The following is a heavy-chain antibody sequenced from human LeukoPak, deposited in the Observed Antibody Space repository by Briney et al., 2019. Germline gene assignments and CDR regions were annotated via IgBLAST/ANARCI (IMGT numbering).Heavy chain of an antibody. J-gene: IGHJ4*02. CDR3: AKVKSVTRYYFDY. CDR2: ISGSGGST. CDR1: GFSFSSYA. Sequence: GGSLRLSCAASGFSFSSYAMSWVRQAPGKGLEWVSAISGSGGSTYYADSVKGRFTISRDNSKNTLYRQMNSLRAEDTAVYYCAKVKSVTRYYFDYWGQGTLVTVSS. D-gene: IGHD2-21*02. V-gene: IGHV3-23*01.